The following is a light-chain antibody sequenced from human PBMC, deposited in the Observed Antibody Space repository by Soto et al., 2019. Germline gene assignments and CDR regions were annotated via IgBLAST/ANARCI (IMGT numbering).Light chain of an antibody. Sequence: AIQMTQSPSSLSASVGDRVTITCRASQGINNELGWYQQIPGKAPNLLIYAASSLGSGVPPRFSGSGSGTDFTLNISSLQPEDFATYYCLQDYNYPYTFGQGTKVDIK. CDR2: AAS. V-gene: IGKV1-6*01. CDR3: LQDYNYPYT. CDR1: QGINNE. J-gene: IGKJ2*01.